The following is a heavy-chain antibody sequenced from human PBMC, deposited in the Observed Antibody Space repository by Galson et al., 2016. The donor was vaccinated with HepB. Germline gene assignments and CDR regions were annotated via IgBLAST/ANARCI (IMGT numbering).Heavy chain of an antibody. V-gene: IGHV3-20*04. Sequence: SLRLSCAASGFTFDDDGLSWVRQAPGKGLEWVSGIKWNGGSTGYADSVKGRFTISRDNAQNSLYLQMNSLRAEDTAVYYCARGRSHVYGVSADYWGQGTLVTVSS. CDR1: GFTFDDDG. J-gene: IGHJ4*02. D-gene: IGHD4-17*01. CDR3: ARGRSHVYGVSADY. CDR2: IKWNGGST.